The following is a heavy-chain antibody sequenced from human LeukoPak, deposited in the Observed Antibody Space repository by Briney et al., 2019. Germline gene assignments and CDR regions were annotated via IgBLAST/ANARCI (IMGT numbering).Heavy chain of an antibody. CDR1: GGSFSGYY. J-gene: IGHJ5*02. Sequence: SETLSLTCAVYGGSFSGYYWSWIRQPPGKGLEWIGEINHSGSTNYNPSLKSRVTISVDTSKNQFSLKLSSVTAADTAVYYCARQYMANPIVVVAATRGSGWFDPWGQGTLVTVSS. V-gene: IGHV4-34*01. CDR3: ARQYMANPIVVVAATRGSGWFDP. D-gene: IGHD2-15*01. CDR2: INHSGST.